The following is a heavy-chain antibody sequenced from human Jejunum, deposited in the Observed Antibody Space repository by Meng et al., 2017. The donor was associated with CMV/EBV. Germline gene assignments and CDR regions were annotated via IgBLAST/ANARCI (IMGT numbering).Heavy chain of an antibody. V-gene: IGHV2-5*02. D-gene: IGHD2-15*01. CDR1: GFSLSTPEVG. Sequence: SGFSLSTPEVGVGWVRQAPGKALEWLALIYGDGDKRFSPPLHTRLTINKDTSRSQVVLTMTNMDPVDTATYYCAHSYASAGTCYPFYNWGQGTLVTVSS. CDR2: IYGDGDK. CDR3: AHSYASAGTCYPFYN. J-gene: IGHJ4*02.